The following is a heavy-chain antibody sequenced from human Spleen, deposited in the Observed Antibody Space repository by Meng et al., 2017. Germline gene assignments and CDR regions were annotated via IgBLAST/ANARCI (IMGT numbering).Heavy chain of an antibody. Sequence: ASVKVSCKASGYTFTNYYMHWVRQAPGQGLEWMGIINPSCGTTSYAQKFQGRVTMTRDTSTSTVYMELSNLRSEDTDVYYCARAPGGRAQPTLIQVVPPFDPWGQGTLVTVSS. J-gene: IGHJ5*02. CDR3: ARAPGGRAQPTLIQVVPPFDP. D-gene: IGHD5-18*01. CDR1: GYTFTNYY. V-gene: IGHV1-46*01. CDR2: INPSCGTT.